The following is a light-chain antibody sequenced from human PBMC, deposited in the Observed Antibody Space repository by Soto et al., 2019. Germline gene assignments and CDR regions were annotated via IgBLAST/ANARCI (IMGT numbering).Light chain of an antibody. CDR3: QQSYSTPLT. CDR1: DRIRFS. Sequence: EIQMTQSPCALSASVRDRCTSTCLASDRIRFSWNWYQQKPGKAPTLLIYGASTLQSGVPSRFSGSGSGTDFTLTISNLQPEDFATYFCQQSYSTPLTFGGGTKVDIK. CDR2: GAS. J-gene: IGKJ4*01. V-gene: IGKV1-39*01.